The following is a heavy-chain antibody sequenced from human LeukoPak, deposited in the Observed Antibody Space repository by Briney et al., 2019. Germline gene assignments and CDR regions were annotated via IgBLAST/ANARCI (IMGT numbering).Heavy chain of an antibody. D-gene: IGHD6-19*01. V-gene: IGHV4-34*08. CDR2: INHSGST. CDR1: GFTVSSNY. J-gene: IGHJ4*02. Sequence: PGGSLRLSCAASGFTVSSNYMSWVRQPPGKGLEWIGEINHSGSTNYNPSLKSRVTISVDTSKNQFSLKLSSVTAADTAVYYCVVTRYRSGWRIDSWGQGTLVTVSS. CDR3: VVTRYRSGWRIDS.